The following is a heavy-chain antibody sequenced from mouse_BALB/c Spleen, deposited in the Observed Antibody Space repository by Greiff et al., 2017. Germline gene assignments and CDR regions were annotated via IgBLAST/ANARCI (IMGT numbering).Heavy chain of an antibody. CDR1: GYSFTSYW. V-gene: IGHV1S126*01. Sequence: QVQLQQSGPQLVRPGASVKISCKASGYSFTSYWMHWVKQRPGQGLEWIGMIDPSDSETRLNQKFKDKATLTVDKSSSTAYMQLSSPTSEDSAVYYCARGFQFITTATTYYWGQGTTLTVSS. J-gene: IGHJ2*01. CDR3: ARGFQFITTATTYY. CDR2: IDPSDSET. D-gene: IGHD1-2*01.